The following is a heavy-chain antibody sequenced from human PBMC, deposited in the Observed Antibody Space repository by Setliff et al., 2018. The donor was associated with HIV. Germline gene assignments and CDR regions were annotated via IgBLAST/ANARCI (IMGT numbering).Heavy chain of an antibody. J-gene: IGHJ4*02. CDR2: FNPSGDRT. CDR3: ARAYDSSGDMDF. V-gene: IGHV1-46*01. Sequence: ASVKVSCKASGYTFTNYDMHWVRQAPGQGLEWMGKFNPSGDRTTYAQKFQGRVTMTRDTSTSTVNIYLSSLRSDDTAVYYCARAYDSSGDMDFWGQGTLVTVS. D-gene: IGHD3-22*01. CDR1: GYTFTNYD.